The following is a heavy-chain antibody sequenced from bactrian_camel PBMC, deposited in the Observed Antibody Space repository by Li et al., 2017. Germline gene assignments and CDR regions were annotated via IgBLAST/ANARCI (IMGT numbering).Heavy chain of an antibody. V-gene: IGHV3S9*01. Sequence: HVQLVESGGGSVQAGGSLTISCAFPGYTSSSYCLAWFRQVPGKEREGVAGTDSTGTTTYADAVKGRFTISQDSAKNTVNLELVNLKTEDTAVYYCAASRPGIISVCQPPYITRLGLEGQGTQVTVS. CDR1: GYTSSSYC. D-gene: IGHD1*01. J-gene: IGHJ4*01. CDR2: TDSTGTT.